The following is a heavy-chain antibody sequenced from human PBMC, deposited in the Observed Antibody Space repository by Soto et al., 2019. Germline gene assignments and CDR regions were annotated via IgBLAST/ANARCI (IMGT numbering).Heavy chain of an antibody. J-gene: IGHJ4*02. CDR2: IIPIFGTA. CDR1: GGTFSSYA. V-gene: IGHV1-69*01. CDR3: ARCGWELQSADY. Sequence: QVQLVQSGAEVKKPGSSVKVSCKASGGTFSSYAISWVRQAPGQGLEWMGGIIPIFGTANYAQKFQGRVTITADEPTRTAYMALSSLRSEDTAVYYCARCGWELQSADYWGQGTLVTVSS. D-gene: IGHD1-26*01.